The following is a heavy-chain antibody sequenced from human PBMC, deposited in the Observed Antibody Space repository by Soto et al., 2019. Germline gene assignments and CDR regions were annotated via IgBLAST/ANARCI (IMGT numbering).Heavy chain of an antibody. V-gene: IGHV4-34*01. Sequence: QVQLQQWGAGLLKPSETLSLTCAVYGGSFSGYYWSWIRQPPGKGLEWIGEINHSGSTNYNPSLKSRVTISVDTSKNQFSRKLSSVTAADTAVYYCARGLGGWYSYYYGMDVWGQGTTVTVSS. CDR2: INHSGST. CDR3: ARGLGGWYSYYYGMDV. CDR1: GGSFSGYY. J-gene: IGHJ6*02. D-gene: IGHD6-19*01.